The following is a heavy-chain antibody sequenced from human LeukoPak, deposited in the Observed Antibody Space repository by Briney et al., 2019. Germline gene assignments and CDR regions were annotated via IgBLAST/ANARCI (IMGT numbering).Heavy chain of an antibody. CDR1: GYSFTSYY. J-gene: IGHJ5*02. CDR3: ARGEGYSYTYNWFDP. D-gene: IGHD5-18*01. V-gene: IGHV1-69*13. CDR2: IIPIFGTA. Sequence: ASVKVSCKASGYSFTSYYLHWVRQAPGQGLEWMGGIIPIFGTANYAQKFQGRVTITADESTSTAYMELSSLRSEDTAVYYCARGEGYSYTYNWFDPWGQGTLVTVSS.